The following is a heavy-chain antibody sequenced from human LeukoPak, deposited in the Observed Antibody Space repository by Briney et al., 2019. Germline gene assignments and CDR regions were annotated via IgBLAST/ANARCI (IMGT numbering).Heavy chain of an antibody. Sequence: GGSLRLSCAVSGFAVSSNYMTWVRQAPGKGLEWVANIKEDGSEKYYVDSVKGRFTISRDNAKNSLYLQMNSLRAEDTAVYYCARALCIWGGDCHYFDYWGQGTLVTVSS. J-gene: IGHJ4*02. CDR3: ARALCIWGGDCHYFDY. D-gene: IGHD2-21*01. CDR1: GFAVSSNY. V-gene: IGHV3-7*01. CDR2: IKEDGSEK.